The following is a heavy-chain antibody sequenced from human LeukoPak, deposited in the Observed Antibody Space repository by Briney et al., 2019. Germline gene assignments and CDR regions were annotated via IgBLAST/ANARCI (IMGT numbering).Heavy chain of an antibody. J-gene: IGHJ5*02. CDR3: ARSPGSLRWFDP. D-gene: IGHD3-10*01. CDR1: GGSFSGYY. Sequence: SETLSLTCAVYGGSFSGYYWSWIRQPPGKGLEWIGEINHSGSTNYNPSLKSRVTISVDTSKNQFSLKLSSVTAADTAVYYCARSPGSLRWFDPWGREPWSPSPQ. V-gene: IGHV4-34*01. CDR2: INHSGST.